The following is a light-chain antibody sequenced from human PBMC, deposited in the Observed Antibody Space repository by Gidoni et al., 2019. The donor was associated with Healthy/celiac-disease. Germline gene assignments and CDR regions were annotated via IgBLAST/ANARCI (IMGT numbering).Light chain of an antibody. J-gene: IGLJ3*02. Sequence: QSVLTQPPSASGTPGQGVTISCSGSSSNIGSNTVNWYQQLPGTAPKLLIYSNNQLPSGVPARFSCSKSGTSASLAISGLQSEDEADYYCAAWDDSLNGWVFGGGTKLTVL. CDR1: SSNIGSNT. CDR2: SNN. V-gene: IGLV1-44*01. CDR3: AAWDDSLNGWV.